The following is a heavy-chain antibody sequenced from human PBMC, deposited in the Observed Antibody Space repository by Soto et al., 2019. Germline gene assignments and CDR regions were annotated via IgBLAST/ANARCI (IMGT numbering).Heavy chain of an antibody. CDR2: ISSGSSSI. Sequence: EMQLVESGGGLVQPGGSLRLSCAASGFTFTLYSINWVRQAPGKGLEWLSYISSGSSSIHYADSVKGRFTISRDNAKNSLFLQMNDLRAVDTAGYYCARGNFRRCMDVCGPGTTVTVSS. D-gene: IGHD3-3*01. CDR1: GFTFTLYS. CDR3: ARGNFRRCMDV. V-gene: IGHV3-48*01. J-gene: IGHJ6*02.